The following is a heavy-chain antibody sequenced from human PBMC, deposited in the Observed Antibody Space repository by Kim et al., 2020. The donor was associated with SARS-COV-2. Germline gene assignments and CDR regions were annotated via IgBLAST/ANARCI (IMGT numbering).Heavy chain of an antibody. D-gene: IGHD3-3*01. V-gene: IGHV5-10-1*01. CDR3: ASYREWLLTDAFDI. J-gene: IGHJ3*02. Sequence: PSFQGHVTISADKSISTAYLQWSSLKASDTAMYYCASYREWLLTDAFDIWGQGTMVTVSS.